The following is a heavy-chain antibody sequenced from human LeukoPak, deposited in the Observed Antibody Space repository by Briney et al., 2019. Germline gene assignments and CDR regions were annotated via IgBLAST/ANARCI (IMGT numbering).Heavy chain of an antibody. J-gene: IGHJ6*04. V-gene: IGHV3-7*01. Sequence: PGGSLRLSCAASGFTFSNYAMHWVRQAPGKGLELVANIKQDRSEKYYVDSVKGRFTISRDNAKNSLYLQMNSLRAEDTAVYYCAELGITMIGGVWGKGTTVTISS. CDR3: AELGITMIGGV. CDR1: GFTFSNYA. D-gene: IGHD3-10*02. CDR2: IKQDRSEK.